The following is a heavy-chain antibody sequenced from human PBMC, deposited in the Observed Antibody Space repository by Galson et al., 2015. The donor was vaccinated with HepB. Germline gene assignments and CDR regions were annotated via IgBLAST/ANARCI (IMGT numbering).Heavy chain of an antibody. J-gene: IGHJ5*02. V-gene: IGHV3-21*01. CDR3: ARVPPGNPNWFDP. Sequence: SLRLSCAASGFTFSSYSMNWVRQAPGKGLEWVSSISSSSSYIYYADSVKGRFTISRDNAKNSLYLQMNSLRAEDTAVYYCARVPPGNPNWFDPWGQGTLVTVSS. CDR1: GFTFSSYS. CDR2: ISSSSSYI.